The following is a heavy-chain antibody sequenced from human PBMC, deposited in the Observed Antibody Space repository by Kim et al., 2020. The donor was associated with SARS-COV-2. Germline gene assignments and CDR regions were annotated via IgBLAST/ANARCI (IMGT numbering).Heavy chain of an antibody. Sequence: GGSLRLSCAASGFTFSSYAMSWVRRAPGEGLEWVSAISTSGGNTYYADSVKGRFTISRDNSRNTLYLQMNSLIAEDTAVYYCAKAYYGSGSYTAEYFQH. CDR3: AKAYYGSGSYTAEYFQH. CDR2: ISTSGGNT. V-gene: IGHV3-23*01. D-gene: IGHD3-10*01. J-gene: IGHJ1*01. CDR1: GFTFSSYA.